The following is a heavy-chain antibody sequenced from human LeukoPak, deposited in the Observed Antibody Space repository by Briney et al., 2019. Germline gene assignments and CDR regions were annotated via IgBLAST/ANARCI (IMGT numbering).Heavy chain of an antibody. J-gene: IGHJ4*02. CDR1: GGTFSSYA. CDR2: IIPIFGTA. CDR3: ARCSSYDILTGYPKPPFDY. V-gene: IGHV1-69*06. D-gene: IGHD3-9*01. Sequence: SVKVSFKASGGTFSSYAISWVRQAPGQGLEWMGGIIPIFGTANYAQKFQGRVTITADKSTSTAYMELSSLRSEDTAVYYCARCSSYDILTGYPKPPFDYWGQGTLVTVSS.